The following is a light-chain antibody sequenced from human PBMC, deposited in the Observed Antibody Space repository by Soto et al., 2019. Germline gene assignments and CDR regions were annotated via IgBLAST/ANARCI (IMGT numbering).Light chain of an antibody. CDR2: KAS. CDR3: QHYNSYSEA. J-gene: IGKJ1*01. CDR1: QTISSW. V-gene: IGKV1-5*03. Sequence: DIQMTQSPSTLSGSVGDRVTITGRASQTISSWLAWYQQKPGKAPKLLIYKASTLKSGVPSRFSGSGSGTEFTLTISSQQPDDFATYYCQHYNSYSEAFGQGTKVDI.